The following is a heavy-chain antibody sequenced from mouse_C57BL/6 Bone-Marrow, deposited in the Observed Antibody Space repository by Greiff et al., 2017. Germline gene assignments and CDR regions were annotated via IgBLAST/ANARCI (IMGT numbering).Heavy chain of an antibody. CDR3: TTHDGYSYYFDY. CDR1: GFNIQDDY. D-gene: IGHD2-3*01. Sequence: VQLQQSGAELVRPGASVKLSCTASGFNIQDDYMHWVKQRPEQGLEWIGWIDPENGDTEYASKVQGKATITADTSSNPAYLQLSSLTSEYTAVEYCTTHDGYSYYFDYWGQGTTLTVSA. V-gene: IGHV14-4*01. J-gene: IGHJ2*01. CDR2: IDPENGDT.